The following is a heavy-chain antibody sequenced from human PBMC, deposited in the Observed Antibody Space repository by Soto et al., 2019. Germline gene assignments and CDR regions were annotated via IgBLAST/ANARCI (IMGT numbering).Heavy chain of an antibody. J-gene: IGHJ3*02. V-gene: IGHV1-69*02. CDR3: ARVVRDPLIDDDAFDS. CDR2: IIPILGIA. CDR1: GGTFSSYT. D-gene: IGHD2-21*01. Sequence: QVQLVQSGAEVKKPGSSVKVSCKASGGTFSSYTISWVRQAPGQGLEWMGRIIPILGIANYAQKFQGGVTITADKSTSTAYMELSSLRSEDTAVYYGARVVRDPLIDDDAFDSWGQGTMVTVSS.